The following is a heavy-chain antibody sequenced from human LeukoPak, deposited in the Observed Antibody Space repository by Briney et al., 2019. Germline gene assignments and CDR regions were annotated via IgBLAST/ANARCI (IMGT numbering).Heavy chain of an antibody. J-gene: IGHJ6*03. V-gene: IGHV1-18*01. Sequence: ASVKVSCKASGYTFTSYGISWVRQDPGQGLEWMGWISAYNGNTNYVQKLQGRVTMTTDTSTSTAYMELRSLRSDDTAVYYCARVRRYYGSGESIPGLGYYYYMDVWGKGTTVTISS. D-gene: IGHD3-10*01. CDR1: GYTFTSYG. CDR2: ISAYNGNT. CDR3: ARVRRYYGSGESIPGLGYYYYMDV.